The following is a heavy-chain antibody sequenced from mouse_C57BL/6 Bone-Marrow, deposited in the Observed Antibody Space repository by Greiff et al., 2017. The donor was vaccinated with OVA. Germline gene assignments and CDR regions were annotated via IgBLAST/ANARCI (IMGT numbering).Heavy chain of an antibody. Sequence: QVQLQQSGAELARPGASVKLSCKATGYTFTSYGISWVKQRTGQGLEWIGEFCPRSGNTYYNEKFKSKATLTADKSSSTAYMELRSLTTEDSAVYFGGRSGYFFDNWGQGTTPTVTA. J-gene: IGHJ2*01. CDR2: FCPRSGNT. V-gene: IGHV1-81*01. D-gene: IGHD2-2*01. CDR3: GRSGYFFDN. CDR1: GYTFTSYG.